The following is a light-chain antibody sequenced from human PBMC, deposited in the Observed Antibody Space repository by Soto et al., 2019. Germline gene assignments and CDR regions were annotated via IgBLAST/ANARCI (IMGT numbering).Light chain of an antibody. CDR3: QQYGSSGT. CDR1: QSVSSNY. V-gene: IGKV3-20*01. Sequence: EMMLTQSPGTLSLSPGERGALSCRASQSVSSNYVAWYQQKPGQAPRLLISGASNRATGTPDRFRGSGSGTDFTLTISRLEPEDFAVYYCQQYGSSGTFGQGTKVDI. J-gene: IGKJ1*01. CDR2: GAS.